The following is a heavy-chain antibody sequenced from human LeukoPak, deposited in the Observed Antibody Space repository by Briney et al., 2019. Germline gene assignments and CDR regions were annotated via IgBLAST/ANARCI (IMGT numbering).Heavy chain of an antibody. J-gene: IGHJ4*02. D-gene: IGHD1-26*01. CDR1: GYTFTGYY. CDR2: INPNGGGT. Sequence: GASVKVSCKASGYTFTGYYMHWVRQAPGQGLEWMGWINPNGGGTNYAQKFQGRVTMTRDTSISTAYMELSRLRSDDTAVYYCARSDSIVGATVFDYWGQGTLVTVSS. CDR3: ARSDSIVGATVFDY. V-gene: IGHV1-2*02.